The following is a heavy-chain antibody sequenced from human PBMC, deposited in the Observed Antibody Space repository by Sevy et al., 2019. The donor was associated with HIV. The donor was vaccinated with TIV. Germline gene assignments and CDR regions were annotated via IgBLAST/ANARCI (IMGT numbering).Heavy chain of an antibody. CDR2: IKQDGSEK. D-gene: IGHD3-10*01. J-gene: IGHJ3*02. CDR3: ARYQWPDYYDSGSYAFDI. CDR1: GFTFSSYW. V-gene: IGHV3-7*01. Sequence: GGSLRLSCAASGFTFSSYWMSWVRQAPGKGLEWVANIKQDGSEKYYVDSVKGRFTISRDNAKNSLYLQMNSLRAEDTAVYYCARYQWPDYYDSGSYAFDIWGQGTMVTVSS.